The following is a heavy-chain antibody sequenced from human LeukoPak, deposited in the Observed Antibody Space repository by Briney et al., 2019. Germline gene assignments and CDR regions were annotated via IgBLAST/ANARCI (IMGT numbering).Heavy chain of an antibody. J-gene: IGHJ3*01. V-gene: IGHV3-30*03. Sequence: PGGSLRLSCVASEFMFSSHGMHWVRQAPGKGLEWVAVISYDTRSDYHVDSVKGRFTISRDNSKNILYLQMNNLRPEDTAMYYCARDRTSWSDALDVWGLGTLVTVSS. CDR3: ARDRTSWSDALDV. CDR1: EFMFSSHG. D-gene: IGHD1-14*01. CDR2: ISYDTRSD.